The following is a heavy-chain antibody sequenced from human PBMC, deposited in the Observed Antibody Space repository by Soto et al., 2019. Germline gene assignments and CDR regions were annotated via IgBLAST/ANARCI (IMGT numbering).Heavy chain of an antibody. Sequence: EVQLLEPGGGLVQPGGSLRLSCAASGFTFSSFFMSWVRQVPGKGLDWVSGIGANGGGTYYADAIQGRFIISRDNSMNTRYLQMNSVRAEYTAVYYRARHPNGDYLGAFDFWGQKTMVTVSS. CDR2: IGANGGGT. J-gene: IGHJ3*01. D-gene: IGHD4-17*01. V-gene: IGHV3-23*01. CDR1: GFTFSSFF. CDR3: ARHPNGDYLGAFDF.